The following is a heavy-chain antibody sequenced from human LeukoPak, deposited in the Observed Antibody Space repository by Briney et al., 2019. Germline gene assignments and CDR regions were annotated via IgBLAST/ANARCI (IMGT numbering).Heavy chain of an antibody. J-gene: IGHJ5*02. V-gene: IGHV4-34*01. CDR2: INHSGST. Sequence: SETLSLTCAVYGGSFSGYYWSWIRQPPGKGLEWIGEINHSGSTNYNPSLKSRVTISVDRSKNQFSLKLSSVTAADTAVYYCARGYSYGYWFDPWGQGTLVTVSS. CDR3: ARGYSYGYWFDP. CDR1: GGSFSGYY. D-gene: IGHD5-18*01.